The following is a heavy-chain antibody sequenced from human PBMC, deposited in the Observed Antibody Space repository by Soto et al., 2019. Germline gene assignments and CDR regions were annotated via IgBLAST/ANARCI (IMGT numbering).Heavy chain of an antibody. J-gene: IGHJ4*02. CDR3: VHWTMVDYGTTFVDS. CDR1: GFSLISLGMG. V-gene: IGHV2-5*02. Sequence: QITLKESGPTLVTPTQPLTWTCSFSGFSLISLGMGVGWIRQPPGKALEWLAVIYSDFGKYYKPSLRSMLTITKDASKTQVVLEMTDMDTADTGTSSCVHWTMVDYGTTFVDSWGQGALVTVSS. D-gene: IGHD3-10*01. CDR2: IYSDFGK.